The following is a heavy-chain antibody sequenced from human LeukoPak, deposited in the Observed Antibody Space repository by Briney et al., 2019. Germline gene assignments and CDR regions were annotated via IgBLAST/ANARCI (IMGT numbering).Heavy chain of an antibody. CDR1: GFTFSSYA. V-gene: IGHV3-23*01. D-gene: IGHD1-26*01. CDR3: AKAARVSGSQYFDY. Sequence: PGGSLRLSCAASGFTFSSYAMSWVCQAPGKGLEWASAISGSGGSTYYADSVKGRFTISRDNSKNTLYLQMNSLRAEDTAVYYRAKAARVSGSQYFDYWGQGTLVTVSS. CDR2: ISGSGGST. J-gene: IGHJ4*02.